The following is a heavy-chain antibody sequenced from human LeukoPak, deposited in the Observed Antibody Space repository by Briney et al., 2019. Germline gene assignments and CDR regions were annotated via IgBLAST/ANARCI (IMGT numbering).Heavy chain of an antibody. CDR2: ISGSGGGT. CDR3: AKGPYASAWFGEY. CDR1: GFTFTSCA. J-gene: IGHJ4*02. D-gene: IGHD3-10*01. V-gene: IGHV3-23*01. Sequence: TGGSLRLSCAASGFTFTSCAMTWVRQAPGKGLECVSAISGSGGGTFYADSVKGRFTVSRDNSKNTLYLQINRLRAEDTAVYYCAKGPYASAWFGEYWGQGTLVTVSS.